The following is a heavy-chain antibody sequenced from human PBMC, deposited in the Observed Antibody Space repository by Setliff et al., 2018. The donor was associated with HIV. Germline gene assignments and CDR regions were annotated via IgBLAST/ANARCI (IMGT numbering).Heavy chain of an antibody. CDR2: IYYSGRT. D-gene: IGHD4-17*01. CDR1: GGPISSHS. V-gene: IGHV4-59*08. CDR3: ATPVTSRGYYYMDV. Sequence: SETLSLTCTVSGGPISSHSWSWIRQTPGKGLEWIGYIYYSGRTNHNPSLKSRVTISVDTSKNQFSLRLSSVTAADTAVYYCATPVTSRGYYYMDVWGKGTTVTVSS. J-gene: IGHJ6*03.